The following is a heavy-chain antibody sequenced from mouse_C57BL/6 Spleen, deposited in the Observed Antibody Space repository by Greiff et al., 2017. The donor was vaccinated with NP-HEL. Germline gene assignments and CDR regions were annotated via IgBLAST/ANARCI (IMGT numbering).Heavy chain of an antibody. Sequence: DVMLVESGGGLVQPGGSLKLSCAASGFTFSDYYMYWVRQTPEKRLEWVAYISNGGGSTYYPDTVKGRFTISRDNAKNTLYLQMSRLKSEDTAMYYCARGGNDYDGGFAYWGQGTLVTVSA. CDR3: ARGGNDYDGGFAY. CDR1: GFTFSDYY. D-gene: IGHD2-4*01. V-gene: IGHV5-12*01. CDR2: ISNGGGST. J-gene: IGHJ3*01.